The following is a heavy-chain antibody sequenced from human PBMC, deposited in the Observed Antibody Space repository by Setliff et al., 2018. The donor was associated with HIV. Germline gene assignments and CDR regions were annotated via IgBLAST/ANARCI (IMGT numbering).Heavy chain of an antibody. V-gene: IGHV3-33*01. D-gene: IGHD3-22*01. CDR2: IWFDGSKK. J-gene: IGHJ4*02. CDR3: ARDKDMTVAFDL. Sequence: PGGSLRLSCAASGFAFSNYGMHWVRQAPGKGLEWVAVIWFDGSKKYYADSVKGRFTISRDNAKNTLHLQMNSLRAEDTAVYFCARDKDMTVAFDLWGQGTPVTVSS. CDR1: GFAFSNYG.